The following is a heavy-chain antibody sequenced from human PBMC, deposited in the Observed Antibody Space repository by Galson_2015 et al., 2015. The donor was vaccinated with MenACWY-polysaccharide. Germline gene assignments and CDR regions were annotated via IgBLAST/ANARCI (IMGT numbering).Heavy chain of an antibody. J-gene: IGHJ6*02. Sequence: QSGAEVKKPGESLKISCKGSGYGFSNYWIGWVRQMPGKGLEWIGIISPSGSDTRYRPSLQGQVTISTDKSINTAYLQWISLEASDTAMYYCTRFDSRGYDYYYGMDVWGQGTTVTVSS. CDR1: GYGFSNYW. D-gene: IGHD6-19*01. V-gene: IGHV5-51*03. CDR3: TRFDSRGYDYYYGMDV. CDR2: ISPSGSDT.